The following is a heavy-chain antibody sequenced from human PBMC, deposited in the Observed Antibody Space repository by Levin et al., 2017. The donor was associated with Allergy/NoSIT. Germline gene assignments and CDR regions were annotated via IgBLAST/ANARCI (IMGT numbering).Heavy chain of an antibody. CDR3: ARLVYDSSGYYAFYFDY. CDR1: GGSISSGDYY. Sequence: SQTLSLTCTVSGGSISSGDYYWSWIRQPPGKGLEWIGYIYYSGSTYYNPSLKSRVTISVDTSKNQFSLKLSSVTAADTAVYYCARLVYDSSGYYAFYFDYWGQGTLVTVSS. J-gene: IGHJ4*02. CDR2: IYYSGST. V-gene: IGHV4-30-4*01. D-gene: IGHD3-22*01.